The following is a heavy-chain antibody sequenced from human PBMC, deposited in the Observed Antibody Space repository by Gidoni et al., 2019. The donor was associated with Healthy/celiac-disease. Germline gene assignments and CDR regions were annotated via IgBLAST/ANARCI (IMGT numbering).Heavy chain of an antibody. CDR3: ARGGGGSAWYFDL. V-gene: IGHV3-13*05. D-gene: IGHD2-15*01. CDR1: GFTFSSYD. Sequence: EVQLVESGGGLVQPGGSRRLSCAASGFTFSSYDMHWVRHATGKGLEWVSAIGTAGDPYYPGSVKGRFTISRENAKNSLYLQMNSLRAGDTAVYYCARGGGGSAWYFDLWGRGTLVTVSS. J-gene: IGHJ2*01. CDR2: IGTAGDP.